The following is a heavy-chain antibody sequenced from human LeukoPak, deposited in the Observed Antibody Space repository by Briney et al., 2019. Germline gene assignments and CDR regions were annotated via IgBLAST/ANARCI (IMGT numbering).Heavy chain of an antibody. CDR2: INHSGST. D-gene: IGHD3-22*01. V-gene: IGHV4-34*01. J-gene: IGHJ4*02. CDR1: GGSFSGYY. CDR3: ARGYYYDSGGYQPYYFDY. Sequence: SETLSLNCAVYGGSFSGYYWSWIRQAPGKGLEWIGEINHSGSTNYNPSLKSRVTISVDTSKIQFSLKLSSVTAADTAVYYCARGYYYDSGGYQPYYFDYWGQGTLVTVSS.